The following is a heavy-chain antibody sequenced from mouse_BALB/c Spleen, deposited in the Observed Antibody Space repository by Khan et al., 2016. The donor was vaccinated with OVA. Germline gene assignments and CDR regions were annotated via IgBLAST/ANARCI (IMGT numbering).Heavy chain of an antibody. V-gene: IGHV3-2*02. CDR3: ARTARIKY. Sequence: VQLQQSGPGLVKPSQSLSLTCTVTGYSITSCYVWNWIRQFPGNLLEWMGYISYSGSTNYNPSLKSRISITRDTSKNQFFLQLNSVTTEDTATYYCARTARIKYWGQGTTLTVSA. CDR2: ISYSGST. J-gene: IGHJ2*01. CDR1: GYSITSCYV. D-gene: IGHD1-2*01.